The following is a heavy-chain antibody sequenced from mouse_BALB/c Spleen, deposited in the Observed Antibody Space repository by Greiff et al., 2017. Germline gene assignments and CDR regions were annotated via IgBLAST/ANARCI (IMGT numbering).Heavy chain of an antibody. CDR3: ARGVYYGSSYEGWFAY. CDR1: GYTFTDYA. Sequence: VQLQQSGAELVRPGVSVKISCKGSGYTFTDYAMHWVKQSHAKSLEWIGVISTYYGDASYNQKFKGKATMTVDKSSSTAYMELARLTSEDSAIYYCARGVYYGSSYEGWFAYWGQGTLVTVSA. J-gene: IGHJ3*01. CDR2: ISTYYGDA. V-gene: IGHV1S137*01. D-gene: IGHD1-1*01.